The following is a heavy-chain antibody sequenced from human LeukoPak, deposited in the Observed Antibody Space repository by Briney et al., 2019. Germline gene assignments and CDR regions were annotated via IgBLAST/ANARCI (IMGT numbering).Heavy chain of an antibody. D-gene: IGHD6-6*01. Sequence: SETLSLTCAVYGGSFSGYYWSWIRQPPGKGLDWIGEINHSGSTNYNPSLKSRVTISVDTSKNQFSLKLSSVTAADTAVYYCARGRWGAARPFDYWGQGTLVTVSS. CDR3: ARGRWGAARPFDY. CDR2: INHSGST. V-gene: IGHV4-34*01. J-gene: IGHJ4*02. CDR1: GGSFSGYY.